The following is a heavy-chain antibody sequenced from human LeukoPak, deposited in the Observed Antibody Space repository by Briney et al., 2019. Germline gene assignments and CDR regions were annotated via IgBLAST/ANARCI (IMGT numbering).Heavy chain of an antibody. Sequence: GGSLRLSCAASGFTFSSYGMSWVRQAPGKGLEWVSAISGSGGSTYYADSVKGRFTISRDNSKNTLNLQMNSLRADDTAVYYCARLRGNTMVEYWGQGTLVTVSS. V-gene: IGHV3-23*01. CDR2: ISGSGGST. CDR1: GFTFSSYG. J-gene: IGHJ4*02. D-gene: IGHD3-10*01. CDR3: ARLRGNTMVEY.